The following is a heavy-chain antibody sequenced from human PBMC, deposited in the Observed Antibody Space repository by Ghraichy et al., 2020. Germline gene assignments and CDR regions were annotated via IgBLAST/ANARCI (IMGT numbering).Heavy chain of an antibody. Sequence: LSLTCAASGFTFSSYWMHWVRQAPGKGLVWVSRINSDGSSTSYADSVKGRFTISRDNAKNTLYLQMNSLRAEDTAVYYCARATYYYDSRRAFDIWGQGTMVTVSS. CDR2: INSDGSST. CDR1: GFTFSSYW. J-gene: IGHJ3*02. CDR3: ARATYYYDSRRAFDI. D-gene: IGHD3-22*01. V-gene: IGHV3-74*01.